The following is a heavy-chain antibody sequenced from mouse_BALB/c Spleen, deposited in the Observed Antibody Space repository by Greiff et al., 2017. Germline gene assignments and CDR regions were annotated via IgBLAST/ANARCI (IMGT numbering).Heavy chain of an antibody. CDR2: INPSTGYT. Sequence: VQLQQSGAELAKPGASVKMSCKASGYTFTSYWMHWVKQRPGQGLEWIGYINPSTGYTEYNQKFKDKATLTADKSSSTAYMQLSSLTSEDSAVYYCARTAHYYGSSFFDYWGQGTTLTVSS. V-gene: IGHV1-7*01. J-gene: IGHJ2*01. CDR1: GYTFTSYW. D-gene: IGHD1-1*01. CDR3: ARTAHYYGSSFFDY.